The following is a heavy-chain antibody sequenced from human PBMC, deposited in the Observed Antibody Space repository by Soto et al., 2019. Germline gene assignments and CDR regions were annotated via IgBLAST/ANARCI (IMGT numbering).Heavy chain of an antibody. CDR2: IYHSGST. CDR1: GGSISSGGYS. Sequence: QLQLQESGSGLVKPSQTLSLTCAVSGGSISSGGYSWSWIRQPPGKGLEWIGYIYHSGSTYYNPSLKSXAXXXVXXSKNQFSLKLRSVTAADTAVYSCARASPTVTNLDYWGQGTLVTVSS. CDR3: ARASPTVTNLDY. J-gene: IGHJ4*02. V-gene: IGHV4-30-2*01. D-gene: IGHD4-17*01.